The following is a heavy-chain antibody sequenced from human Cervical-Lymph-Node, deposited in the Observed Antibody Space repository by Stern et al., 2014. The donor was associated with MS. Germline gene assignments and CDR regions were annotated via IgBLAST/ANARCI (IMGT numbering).Heavy chain of an antibody. V-gene: IGHV1-69*01. CDR3: ARDRVGATLYYYYGMDV. Sequence: QMQLVQSGAEVRKPGSSVKVSCKTSGVTFSTYAISWVRQAPGKGLERMGGIIPIFGTSNYAQNLKGSITITADESTSTAYMELGSLRSEDTAVYYCARDRVGATLYYYYGMDVWGQGTTVTVSS. D-gene: IGHD1-26*01. J-gene: IGHJ6*02. CDR1: GVTFSTYA. CDR2: IIPIFGTS.